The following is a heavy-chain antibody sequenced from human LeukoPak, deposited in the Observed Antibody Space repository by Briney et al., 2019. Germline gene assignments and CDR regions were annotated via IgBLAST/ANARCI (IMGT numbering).Heavy chain of an antibody. Sequence: GGSLRLTCAASGFTVSSNYMSWVRQAPGKGLEWVSVIYSGGSTYYADSVKGRFTISRDNSNNRLYLQMDNLRAEDTAVYYCAKYRGSNYYNWHMDVWGKGTTVTVSS. V-gene: IGHV3-53*01. CDR1: GFTVSSNY. D-gene: IGHD1-26*01. CDR3: AKYRGSNYYNWHMDV. CDR2: IYSGGST. J-gene: IGHJ6*03.